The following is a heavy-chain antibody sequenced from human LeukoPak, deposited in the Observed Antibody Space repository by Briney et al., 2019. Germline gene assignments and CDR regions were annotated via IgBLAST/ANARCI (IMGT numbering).Heavy chain of an antibody. CDR2: IRSKAYGGTT. Sequence: PGRSLRLSCTASGFTFGDYAMSWVRQAPGKGLEWVGFIRSKAYGGTTEYAASVKGRFTISRDNSKSIAHLQMNSLKTEDTAVYYCTREGRSGQRAFDIWGQGTMVTVSS. CDR1: GFTFGDYA. J-gene: IGHJ3*02. V-gene: IGHV3-49*04. CDR3: TREGRSGQRAFDI. D-gene: IGHD3-10*01.